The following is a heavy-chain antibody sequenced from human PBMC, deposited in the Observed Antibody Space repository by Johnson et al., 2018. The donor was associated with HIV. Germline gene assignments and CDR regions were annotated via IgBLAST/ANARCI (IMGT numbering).Heavy chain of an antibody. CDR1: GFTFSSYA. Sequence: QVQLVESGGGVVQPGRSLRLSCAASGFTFSSYAMHWVRQAPGKGLEWVAVISYDGSNKYYADSVKGRFTISRDSSKNTLYLQMNSLRAEDTAVYYCAGDQFYSSSGYDTFDIWGQGKMVTVSS. J-gene: IGHJ3*02. D-gene: IGHD6-13*01. V-gene: IGHV3-30*14. CDR3: AGDQFYSSSGYDTFDI. CDR2: ISYDGSNK.